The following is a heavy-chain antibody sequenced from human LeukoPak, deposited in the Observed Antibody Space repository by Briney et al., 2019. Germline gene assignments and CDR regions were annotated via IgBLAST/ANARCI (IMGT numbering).Heavy chain of an antibody. D-gene: IGHD3-22*01. Sequence: SETLSLTCAVYGGSFSGYYWSWIRQPPGKGLEWIGEINHSGSTNYNPSLKSRVTISVDTSKNQFSLKLSSVTAADTAVYYCARSYYDSSGYYYRPPQSFDYWGQGTLVTVSS. J-gene: IGHJ4*02. CDR3: ARSYYDSSGYYYRPPQSFDY. CDR2: INHSGST. CDR1: GGSFSGYY. V-gene: IGHV4-34*01.